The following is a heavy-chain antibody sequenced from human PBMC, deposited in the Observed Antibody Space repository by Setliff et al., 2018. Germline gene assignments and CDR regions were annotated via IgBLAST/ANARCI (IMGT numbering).Heavy chain of an antibody. V-gene: IGHV3-11*04. J-gene: IGHJ6*02. Sequence: GGSLRLSCAASGFTFSDYYMSWIRQAPGKGLEWVSYISSSGSTIYYADSVKGRFTISRDNTKNSLYLQMNSLRGEDTAVYHCTRDQDYYGMDVWGQGTTVTV. CDR1: GFTFSDYY. CDR2: ISSSGSTI. CDR3: TRDQDYYGMDV.